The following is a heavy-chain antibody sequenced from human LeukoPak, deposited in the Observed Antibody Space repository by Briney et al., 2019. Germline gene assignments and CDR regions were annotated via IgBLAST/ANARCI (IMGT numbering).Heavy chain of an antibody. CDR2: ISGSGGTI. Sequence: GGSLRLSCVASGFSFSNYAINWVRQAPGKGLEWVSAISGSGGTIFYADSVKGRFAISRDNSKNTLYLQMTSLRAEDTAVYYCAKTYVDTTFFDSWGQGTRVTVSS. V-gene: IGHV3-23*01. J-gene: IGHJ4*02. CDR3: AKTYVDTTFFDS. D-gene: IGHD5-18*01. CDR1: GFSFSNYA.